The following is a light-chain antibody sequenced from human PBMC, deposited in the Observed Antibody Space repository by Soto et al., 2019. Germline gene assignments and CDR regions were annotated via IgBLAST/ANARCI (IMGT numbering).Light chain of an antibody. CDR2: GTS. V-gene: IGKV3D-15*01. CDR1: QSVNNY. Sequence: EIVMTQSPATLSVSPGERATLSCRASQSVNNYLAWYQQKPGQAPGLLIYGTSTTSTGIPGRFSGSGSGQEYNLRYGHLQSEDCAVYYCQKYNTWPLVTFVGGTKVEI. CDR3: QKYNTWPLVT. J-gene: IGKJ4*01.